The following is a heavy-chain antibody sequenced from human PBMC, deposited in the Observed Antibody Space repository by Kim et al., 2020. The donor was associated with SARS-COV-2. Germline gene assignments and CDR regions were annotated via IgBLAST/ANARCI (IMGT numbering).Heavy chain of an antibody. V-gene: IGHV3-33*01. J-gene: IGHJ3*02. D-gene: IGHD1-7*01. Sequence: GGSLRLSCAASGFTFSGYGMHWVRQAPGKGLEWVAFIWNSGSNKNYADSVKGRFTISRDNSENTLYLQINSLRAEDTAVYYCVRDGITGTTEAFDIWGQGTMVSVSS. CDR3: VRDGITGTTEAFDI. CDR1: GFTFSGYG. CDR2: IWNSGSNK.